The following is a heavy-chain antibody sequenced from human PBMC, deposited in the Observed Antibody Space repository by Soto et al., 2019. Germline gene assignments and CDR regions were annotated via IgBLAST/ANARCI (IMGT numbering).Heavy chain of an antibody. J-gene: IGHJ6*02. V-gene: IGHV1-69*01. Sequence: QVQLVQSGAEVKKPGSSVKVSCKASGGTFSSYAISWVRQAPGQGLEWMGGIIPIFGTANYAQKLQGRVTITADESTSTAYMELSSLRSEDTAVYYCARDRPPDKYYYDSSGYYYYYGMDVWGQGTTVTVSS. CDR3: ARDRPPDKYYYDSSGYYYYYGMDV. CDR1: GGTFSSYA. D-gene: IGHD3-22*01. CDR2: IIPIFGTA.